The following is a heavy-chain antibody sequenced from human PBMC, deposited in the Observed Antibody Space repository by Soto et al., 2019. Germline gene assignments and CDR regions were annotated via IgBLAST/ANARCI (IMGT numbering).Heavy chain of an antibody. CDR2: INSDGSST. CDR3: SRGVGGLADTWFDP. J-gene: IGHJ5*02. CDR1: GFTFSSYW. D-gene: IGHD6-19*01. V-gene: IGHV3-74*01. Sequence: EVQLVESGGGLVQPGGSLRLSCAASGFTFSSYWMHWVRQTPGKGLVWVSRINSDGSSTNYADSVKGRFTISRDNAKNTLYLQMNSLRAEDTAVYYCSRGVGGLADTWFDPWGQGTLVTVSS.